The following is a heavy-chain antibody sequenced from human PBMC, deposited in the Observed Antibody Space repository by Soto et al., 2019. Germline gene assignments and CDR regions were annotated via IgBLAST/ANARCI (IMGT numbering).Heavy chain of an antibody. Sequence: ASVKVSCKASGGTFSSYAISWVRQAPGQGLEWMGGIIPIFGTANYAQKFQGRVTITADKSTSTAYMELSSLRSEDTAVYYCARARLPMVRGVTHYYYGMDVWGQGTTVTVSS. CDR2: IIPIFGTA. J-gene: IGHJ6*02. CDR3: ARARLPMVRGVTHYYYGMDV. CDR1: GGTFSSYA. V-gene: IGHV1-69*06. D-gene: IGHD3-10*01.